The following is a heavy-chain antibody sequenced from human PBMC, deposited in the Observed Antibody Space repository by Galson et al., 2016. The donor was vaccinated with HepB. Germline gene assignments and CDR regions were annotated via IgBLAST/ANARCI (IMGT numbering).Heavy chain of an antibody. Sequence: SLRLSCAASGFTFSSYSMNWVRQAPGKGLEWVSSISSSSSYIYYGDSVKGRFTISRDNAKNSLFLQMNSLRAEDTAVYYCAREGFCSSTSWYKLGYYYYYIDFWGKGTTVTVS. CDR1: GFTFSSYS. CDR2: ISSSSSYI. D-gene: IGHD2-2*02. CDR3: AREGFCSSTSWYKLGYYYYYIDF. V-gene: IGHV3-21*01. J-gene: IGHJ6*03.